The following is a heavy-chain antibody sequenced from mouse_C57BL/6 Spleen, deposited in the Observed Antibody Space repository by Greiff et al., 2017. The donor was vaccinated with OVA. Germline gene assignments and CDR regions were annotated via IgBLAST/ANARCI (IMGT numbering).Heavy chain of an antibody. J-gene: IGHJ3*01. CDR2: IYPGSGST. CDR1: GYTFTSYW. CDR3: ANYYGSSFWFAY. Sequence: VKLMESGAELVKPGASVKMSCKASGYTFTSYWITWVKQRPGQGLEWIGDIYPGSGSTNYNEKFKSKATLTVDTSSSTAYMQLSSLTSEDSAVYYCANYYGSSFWFAYWGQGTLVTVSA. V-gene: IGHV1-55*01. D-gene: IGHD1-1*01.